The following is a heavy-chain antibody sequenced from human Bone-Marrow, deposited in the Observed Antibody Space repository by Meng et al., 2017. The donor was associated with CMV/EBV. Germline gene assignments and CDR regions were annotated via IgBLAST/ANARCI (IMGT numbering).Heavy chain of an antibody. CDR1: GYTFTGYY. CDR3: ARAHCSSTSCLIDY. Sequence: QGDLVQSGAGVKKPGASVKVSCKASGYTFTGYYMHWVRQAPGQGLEWMGWINPNSGGTNYAQKFQGRVTMTRDTSISTAYMKLSRLRSDDTAVYYCARAHCSSTSCLIDYWGQGTLVTVSS. J-gene: IGHJ4*02. D-gene: IGHD2-2*01. CDR2: INPNSGGT. V-gene: IGHV1-2*02.